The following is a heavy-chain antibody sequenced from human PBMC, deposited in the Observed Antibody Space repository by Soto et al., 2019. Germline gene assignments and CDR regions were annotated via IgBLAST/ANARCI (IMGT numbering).Heavy chain of an antibody. V-gene: IGHV4-4*02. CDR2: IYHSGST. CDR1: GGSISSSNW. CDR3: ARDRRSSWIDYYGMDV. D-gene: IGHD6-13*01. Sequence: SETLSLTCAVSGGSISSSNWWSWVRQPPGKGLEWIGEIYHSGSTNYNPSLKSRVTISVDKSKNQFSLKLSSVTAADTAVYYCARDRRSSWIDYYGMDVWGQGTTVTVSS. J-gene: IGHJ6*02.